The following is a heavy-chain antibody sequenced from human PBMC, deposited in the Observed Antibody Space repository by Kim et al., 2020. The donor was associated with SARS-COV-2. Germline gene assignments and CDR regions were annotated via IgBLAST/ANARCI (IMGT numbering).Heavy chain of an antibody. J-gene: IGHJ4*02. CDR2: IIPIFGTA. CDR3: ASLVDYYDSSGYNHFDY. Sequence: SVKVSCKASGGTFSSYAISWVRQAPGQGLEWMGGIIPIFGTANYAQKFQGRVTITADESTSTAYMELSSLRSEDTAVYYCASLVDYYDSSGYNHFDYWGQGTLVTVSS. D-gene: IGHD3-22*01. V-gene: IGHV1-69*13. CDR1: GGTFSSYA.